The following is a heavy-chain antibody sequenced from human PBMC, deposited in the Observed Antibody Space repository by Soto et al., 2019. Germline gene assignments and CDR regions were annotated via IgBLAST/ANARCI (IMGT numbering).Heavy chain of an antibody. D-gene: IGHD2-21*01. J-gene: IGHJ4*02. Sequence: QVQLQESGPGLVKPSQTLSLTCTVSGGSITSGGYYWSWIRQHPGKGLEWIGHMFYSGTTHYNPPLKRRISIAVGSSQNLLTLELSSVTAADTAVYFCARGAYSRGGTFDYWGQGTLVTVSS. CDR3: ARGAYSRGGTFDY. CDR1: GGSITSGGYY. V-gene: IGHV4-31*03. CDR2: MFYSGTT.